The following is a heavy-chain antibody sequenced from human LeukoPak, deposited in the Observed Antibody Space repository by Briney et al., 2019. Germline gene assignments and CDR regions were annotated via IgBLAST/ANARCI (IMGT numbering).Heavy chain of an antibody. CDR1: GGSISSYY. J-gene: IGHJ5*02. CDR3: ARDHRYSSTWVERWFDP. CDR2: INHSGST. D-gene: IGHD6-13*01. V-gene: IGHV4-34*01. Sequence: RASETLSLTCTVSGGSISSYYWSWIRQPPVKELEWIGEINHSGSTNYNPSLKSRVTMSLDTSENQFSLRLSSVTAADTAVYYCARDHRYSSTWVERWFDPWGQGTPVTVSS.